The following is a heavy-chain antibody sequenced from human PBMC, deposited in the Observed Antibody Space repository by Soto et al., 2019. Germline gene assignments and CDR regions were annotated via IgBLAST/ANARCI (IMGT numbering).Heavy chain of an antibody. CDR3: ARDCRPTDGPFDP. CDR2: IYYSGST. Sequence: SETLSLTCTVSGGSISSGGYYWSWIRQHPGKGLEWIGYIYYSGSTYYNPSLKSRVTISVDTSKNQFSLKLSSVTAADTAVYYCARDCRPTDGPFDPWGQGTLVTVSS. J-gene: IGHJ5*02. CDR1: GGSISSGGYY. D-gene: IGHD2-15*01. V-gene: IGHV4-31*03.